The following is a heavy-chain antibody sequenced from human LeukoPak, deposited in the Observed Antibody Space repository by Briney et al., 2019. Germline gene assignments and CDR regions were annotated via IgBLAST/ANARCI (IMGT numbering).Heavy chain of an antibody. V-gene: IGHV3-23*01. D-gene: IGHD6-19*01. Sequence: GGSLRLSCAASGFSFSTFAMAWVRQAPGKGLEWVSGLSASGANTHSVQGRFTISRDNFKNTLNLQMSNLRAEDPAVYYCAKARHSSDWYGEASDSWGQGTLVIVSS. CDR2: LSASGA. J-gene: IGHJ4*02. CDR3: AKARHSSDWYGEASDS. CDR1: GFSFSTFA.